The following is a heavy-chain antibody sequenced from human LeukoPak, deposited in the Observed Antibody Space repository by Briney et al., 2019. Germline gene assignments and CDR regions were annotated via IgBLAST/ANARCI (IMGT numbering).Heavy chain of an antibody. D-gene: IGHD5-24*01. Sequence: GGSLRLSCAASGFTYSNYWMNWVRQAPGKGLEWVANIKQGGGETYNVDSVKGRFSISRDNAKNSLYLQMNSLRAEDTAVYYCARGADGAFDYWGQGIVVTVSP. J-gene: IGHJ4*02. V-gene: IGHV3-7*01. CDR3: ARGADGAFDY. CDR2: IKQGGGET. CDR1: GFTYSNYW.